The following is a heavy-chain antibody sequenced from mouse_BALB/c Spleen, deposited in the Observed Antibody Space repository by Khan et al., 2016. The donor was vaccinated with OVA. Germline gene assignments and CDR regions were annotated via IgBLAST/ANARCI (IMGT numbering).Heavy chain of an antibody. CDR1: GYTFTEYT. D-gene: IGHD3-3*01. CDR3: ARDAGRY. Sequence: VQLQQSGPELVKPGASVKISYKTSGYTFTEYTLHWVKQSHGKSLEWIGVINPKNGVTSYNQKFKGKATLTVDKSSSTAYMEFRSLTSEDSAVYYCARDAGRYWGQGTSVTGSS. CDR2: INPKNGVT. J-gene: IGHJ4*01. V-gene: IGHV1-18*01.